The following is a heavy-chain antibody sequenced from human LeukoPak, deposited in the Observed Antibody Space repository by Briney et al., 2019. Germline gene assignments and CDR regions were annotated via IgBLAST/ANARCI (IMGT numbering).Heavy chain of an antibody. CDR1: GGSISSSSYY. CDR3: AREMATISVVGWFDP. V-gene: IGHV4-39*07. Sequence: PSETLSLTCTVSGGSISSSSYYWGWIRQPPGKGLEWIGSIYYSGSTYYNPSLKSRVTISVDTSKNQFSLKLSSVTAADTAVYYCAREMATISVVGWFDPWGQGTLVTVSS. J-gene: IGHJ5*02. D-gene: IGHD5-24*01. CDR2: IYYSGST.